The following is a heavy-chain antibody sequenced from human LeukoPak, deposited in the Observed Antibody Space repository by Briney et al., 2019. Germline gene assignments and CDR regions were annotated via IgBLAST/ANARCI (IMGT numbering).Heavy chain of an antibody. CDR3: ATTQSGFTRSLLPHGGYYLDY. V-gene: IGHV1-2*02. CDR2: INPKSDGT. CDR1: GYTFIDYY. J-gene: IGHJ4*02. Sequence: ASVKVSCKAAGYTFIDYYIHWVRQAPGQGLEWMRWINPKSDGTNYAQKFQGRVTMTRDTSISAAYMELSSLKSDDTAVYYCATTQSGFTRSLLPHGGYYLDYWGQGTLVTVSS. D-gene: IGHD3-3*01.